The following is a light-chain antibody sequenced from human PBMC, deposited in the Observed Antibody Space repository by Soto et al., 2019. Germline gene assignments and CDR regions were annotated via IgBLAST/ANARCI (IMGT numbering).Light chain of an antibody. Sequence: EIVLTQSPGTLSLSPGERATLSCRASQSVSSTYLCWYQQKPGQAPSLLIYAASTRATGIPDRFSGSGSGTDFSLPISRLEPDDVSVYFCHQYGSSPPLTFGGGTKVEIK. CDR3: HQYGSSPPLT. J-gene: IGKJ4*01. CDR1: QSVSSTY. CDR2: AAS. V-gene: IGKV3-20*01.